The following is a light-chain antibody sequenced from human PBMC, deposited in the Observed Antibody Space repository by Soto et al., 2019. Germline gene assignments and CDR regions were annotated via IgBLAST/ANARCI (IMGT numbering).Light chain of an antibody. V-gene: IGKV3-11*01. CDR3: QQRTNWPPLT. J-gene: IGKJ4*01. Sequence: EIVLTQFPATLSLSPGERATLSCRASQSVGTYLAWYQQKPGQAPRLLIYDASNRATGISARFSGSGSGTDFTLTISGLEPEDFAVYYCQQRTNWPPLTFGGGTKVEIK. CDR2: DAS. CDR1: QSVGTY.